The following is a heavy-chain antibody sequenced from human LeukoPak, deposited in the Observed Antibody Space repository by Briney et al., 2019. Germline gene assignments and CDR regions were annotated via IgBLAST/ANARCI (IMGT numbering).Heavy chain of an antibody. CDR1: GFTFSNYA. D-gene: IGHD3-9*01. V-gene: IGHV3-23*01. CDR3: AKHPGLFRYFDWAPDAFDI. J-gene: IGHJ3*02. CDR2: TNGGGVRP. Sequence: GGSLRFSCAASGFTFSNYAMSWVRQAPGKGLEWVSGTNGGGVRPQYADSVKGRFNISRDNSKNTLYLQMNSLRAEDTALYYCAKHPGLFRYFDWAPDAFDIRGQGTMVTVSS.